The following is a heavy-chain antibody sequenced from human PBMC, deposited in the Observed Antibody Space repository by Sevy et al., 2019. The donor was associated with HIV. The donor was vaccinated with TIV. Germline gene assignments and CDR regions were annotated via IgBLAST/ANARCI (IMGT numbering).Heavy chain of an antibody. CDR2: IKSKTDGGTI. CDR3: STDPIIVLLVTDGMDV. D-gene: IGHD2-8*02. Sequence: GGSLRLSCAASGFTFSYAWMSWVRQPPGKGLEWVGRIKSKTDGGTIDYAAPVKGRFTISRDDSKNTLYLQMNSLKTEDTAVYYCSTDPIIVLLVTDGMDVWGQGTTVTVSS. V-gene: IGHV3-15*01. J-gene: IGHJ6*02. CDR1: GFTFSYAW.